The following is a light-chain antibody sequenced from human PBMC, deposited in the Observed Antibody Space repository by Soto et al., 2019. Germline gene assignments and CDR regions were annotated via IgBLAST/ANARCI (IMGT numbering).Light chain of an antibody. Sequence: QSALTQPPSASGSPGQSVAISCTGTSSDVGGYNYVSWYQQHPGKAPKLMIYEVNKRPSGVPDRFSGSKSGNTASLTVSGSQAEEDADYYCSSYSGSSNVFGTGTKFTVL. CDR2: EVN. CDR3: SSYSGSSNV. CDR1: SSDVGGYNY. V-gene: IGLV2-8*01. J-gene: IGLJ1*01.